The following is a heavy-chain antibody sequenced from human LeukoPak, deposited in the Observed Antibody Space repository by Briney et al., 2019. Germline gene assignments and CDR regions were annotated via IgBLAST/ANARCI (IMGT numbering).Heavy chain of an antibody. J-gene: IGHJ4*02. CDR1: GGSISSSDYY. D-gene: IGHD3-10*01. CDR2: INYGGTT. Sequence: PSETLSLTCTVSGGSISSSDYYWSWIRQPPGKELEWIASINYGGTTYYNPSLKSRVTISVDTSKNQFSLRPSSVTAADTAVYLCARYVVYGSGKYYFDYWGQGSLVTVSS. V-gene: IGHV4-39*01. CDR3: ARYVVYGSGKYYFDY.